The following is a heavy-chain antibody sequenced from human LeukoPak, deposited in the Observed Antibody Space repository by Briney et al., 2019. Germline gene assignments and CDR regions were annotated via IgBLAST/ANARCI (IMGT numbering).Heavy chain of an antibody. J-gene: IGHJ4*02. Sequence: GASVKVSCKASGGTLSSYAISWVRQAPGQGLEWMGGIIPNFGTANYAQKFQGRVTITTDESTSTAYMELSSLRSEDTAVYYCARESFQYYYDSSGYYTPYYFDYWGQGTLVTVSS. CDR2: IIPNFGTA. V-gene: IGHV1-69*05. CDR1: GGTLSSYA. CDR3: ARESFQYYYDSSGYYTPYYFDY. D-gene: IGHD3-22*01.